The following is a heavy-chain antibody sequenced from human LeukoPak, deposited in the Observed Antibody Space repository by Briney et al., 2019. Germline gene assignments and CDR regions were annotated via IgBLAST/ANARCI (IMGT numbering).Heavy chain of an antibody. CDR3: ARIPPLRYFDWSNYYMDV. D-gene: IGHD3-9*01. CDR2: INHSGST. Sequence: SETLSLTCAVYGGSFSGYYWSWIRQPPGKGLEWIGEINHSGSTNYNPSLKSRVTISVDTSKNQFSLKLSSVTAADTAVYYCARIPPLRYFDWSNYYMDVWGKGTTVTVSS. V-gene: IGHV4-34*01. CDR1: GGSFSGYY. J-gene: IGHJ6*03.